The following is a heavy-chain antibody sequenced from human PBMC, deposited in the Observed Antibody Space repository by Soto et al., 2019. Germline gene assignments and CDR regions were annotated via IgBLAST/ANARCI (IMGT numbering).Heavy chain of an antibody. J-gene: IGHJ6*03. CDR1: GFTFFTYA. D-gene: IGHD3-3*01. V-gene: IGHV3-23*01. CDR3: GKGGGSGYFAYHYTDV. CDR2: ISASGTQT. Sequence: GGSLRLSCAASGFTFFTYAMTWVRQAPGKGLEWVSTISASGTQTYYADSVKGRFTISRDNSENTLFLQMNSLRVEDTAVYYCGKGGGSGYFAYHYTDVWAKGTTVTVSS.